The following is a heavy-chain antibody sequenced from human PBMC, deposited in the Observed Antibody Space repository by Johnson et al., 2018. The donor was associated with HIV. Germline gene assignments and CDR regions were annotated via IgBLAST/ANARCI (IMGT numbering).Heavy chain of an antibody. Sequence: VQLVESGGGLVQPGRSLRLSCAASGFTFDDNAMHWVRQDRGQGLEWVSGITLNSGSTYYADSVKGRFTISRDNSKNTLYLQMNSLRAEDTAVYYFAKGGRVLAFDIWGQGTMVTVSS. V-gene: IGHV3-9*01. CDR3: AKGGRVLAFDI. D-gene: IGHD2-15*01. CDR1: GFTFDDNA. CDR2: ITLNSGST. J-gene: IGHJ3*02.